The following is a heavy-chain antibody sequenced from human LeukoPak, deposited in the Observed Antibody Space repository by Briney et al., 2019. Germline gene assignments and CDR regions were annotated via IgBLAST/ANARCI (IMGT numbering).Heavy chain of an antibody. D-gene: IGHD2-15*01. CDR1: GFTFGSYG. CDR2: ISYDGSNK. J-gene: IGHJ4*02. Sequence: GGSLRLSCAASGFTFGSYGMHWVRQAPGKGLEWVAVISYDGSNKYYADSVKGRFTISRDNSKNTLYLQMNSLRAEDTAVYYCAKDFGRIYYFDYWGQGTLVTVSS. V-gene: IGHV3-30*18. CDR3: AKDFGRIYYFDY.